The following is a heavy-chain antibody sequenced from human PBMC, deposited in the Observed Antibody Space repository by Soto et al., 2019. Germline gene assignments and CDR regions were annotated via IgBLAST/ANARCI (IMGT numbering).Heavy chain of an antibody. CDR2: IKSKTDGGTT. D-gene: IGHD3-10*01. Sequence: EVQLVESGGGLVKPGGSLRLSCAASGFTFSNAWMNWVRQAPGKGLEWVGRIKSKTDGGTTDYAAPVKGRFTISRDDLKNTLYLQMNSLKTEAPAVYYSTTDPKGSGSYRPNYYYYGMDVWGQGTTVTVSS. J-gene: IGHJ6*02. CDR3: TTDPKGSGSYRPNYYYYGMDV. CDR1: GFTFSNAW. V-gene: IGHV3-15*07.